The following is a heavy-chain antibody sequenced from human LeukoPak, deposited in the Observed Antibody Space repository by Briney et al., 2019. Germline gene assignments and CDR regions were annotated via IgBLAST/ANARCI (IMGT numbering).Heavy chain of an antibody. CDR3: AKYLAVAGILEYYYMDV. CDR2: ISGSGTIT. Sequence: GGSLTLSCAASGFTFSNYAMTWPRQAPGKGLGWVSAISGSGTITYYADSVKGRFTLSRDNSKDTLYLQMKSLRAEDTAIYYCAKYLAVAGILEYYYMDVWGKGTTVTVSS. CDR1: GFTFSNYA. D-gene: IGHD6-19*01. J-gene: IGHJ6*03. V-gene: IGHV3-23*01.